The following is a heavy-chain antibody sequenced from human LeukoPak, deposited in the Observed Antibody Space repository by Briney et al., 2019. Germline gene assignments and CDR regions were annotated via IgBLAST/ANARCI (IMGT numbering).Heavy chain of an antibody. CDR3: ARRLGQQPNWFDP. Sequence: GGSLRLSCAASGFTFSSYSMNWVRQAPGKGLEWVSSISSSSSYIYYADSVKGRFTISRDNAKNSLYLQMNSLRAEDTAVYYRARRLGQQPNWFDPWGQGTLVTVSS. D-gene: IGHD6-13*01. CDR2: ISSSSSYI. CDR1: GFTFSSYS. V-gene: IGHV3-21*01. J-gene: IGHJ5*02.